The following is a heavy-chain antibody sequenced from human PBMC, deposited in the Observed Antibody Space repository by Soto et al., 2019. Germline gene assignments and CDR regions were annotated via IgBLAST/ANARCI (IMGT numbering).Heavy chain of an antibody. D-gene: IGHD6-19*01. Sequence: QVQLVQSGAEVKKPGSSVKVSCKASGGTFSSYAISWVRQAPGQGLEWMGGIIPIFGTANYAQKFQGRVTITADESTSTAYMELSSLRSEDTAVYSCARGTRDAGPDSSGWIYWYFDLWGRGTLVTVSS. CDR3: ARGTRDAGPDSSGWIYWYFDL. V-gene: IGHV1-69*12. CDR2: IIPIFGTA. J-gene: IGHJ2*01. CDR1: GGTFSSYA.